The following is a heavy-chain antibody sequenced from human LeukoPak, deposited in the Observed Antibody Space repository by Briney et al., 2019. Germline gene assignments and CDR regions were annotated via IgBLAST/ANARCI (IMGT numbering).Heavy chain of an antibody. D-gene: IGHD2-15*01. CDR3: ASFYCSGGSCYQYYYYYYMDV. CDR2: AFYSGST. Sequence: SETLSLTCTVSGDSISSSSYYWEWIRQSPGKGLEWIGSAFYSGSTYSNPSLRSRVTISVDTSKNQFSLKLSSVTAADTAVYYCASFYCSGGSCYQYYYYYYMDVWGKGTTVTISS. CDR1: GDSISSSSYY. V-gene: IGHV4-39*01. J-gene: IGHJ6*03.